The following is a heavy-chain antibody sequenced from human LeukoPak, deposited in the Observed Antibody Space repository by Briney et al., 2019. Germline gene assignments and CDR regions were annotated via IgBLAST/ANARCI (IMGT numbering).Heavy chain of an antibody. D-gene: IGHD3-9*01. CDR1: GASIRSHH. CDR3: ARVQRGPFSALVTGAFDI. J-gene: IGHJ3*02. Sequence: KPSETLSLTCTVSGASIRSHHWTWMRQPPGKGLEWIGNVYYVGSTSYSPSLKSRVTISLDTSKNQFSLKLSSVTAADTAVYYCARVQRGPFSALVTGAFDIWGQGTMVTVSS. CDR2: VYYVGST. V-gene: IGHV4-59*11.